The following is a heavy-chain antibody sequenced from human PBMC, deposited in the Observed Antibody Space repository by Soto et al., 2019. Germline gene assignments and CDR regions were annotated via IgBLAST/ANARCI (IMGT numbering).Heavy chain of an antibody. D-gene: IGHD3-3*01. CDR3: ASPSIFGVVIRDYFDY. Sequence: QLQLQESGPGLVKPSETLSLTCTVSGGSISSSSYYWGWIRQPPGKGLEWIGSIYYSGSTYYNPSLKSRVTISVDTSKYQFSLKLSSVTAADTAVYYCASPSIFGVVIRDYFDYWGQGTLVTVSS. J-gene: IGHJ4*02. V-gene: IGHV4-39*01. CDR2: IYYSGST. CDR1: GGSISSSSYY.